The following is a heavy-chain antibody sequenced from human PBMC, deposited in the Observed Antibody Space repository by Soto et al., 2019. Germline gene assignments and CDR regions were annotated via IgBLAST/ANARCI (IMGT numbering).Heavy chain of an antibody. CDR1: GFTLSSYW. CDR3: TSCPPMYCSSSSCYASPFDY. J-gene: IGHJ4*02. CDR2: INSDGSCT. V-gene: IGHV3-74*01. D-gene: IGHD2-2*01. Sequence: EVQLVESGGGLVQPGGSLRLSCAASGFTLSSYWMHWVRQAPGKGLVWVSRINSDGSCTGYADSVKGRFTISRDNAKNTLYLQMNSLRAEDTAVYYCTSCPPMYCSSSSCYASPFDYWGQGTLVTVSS.